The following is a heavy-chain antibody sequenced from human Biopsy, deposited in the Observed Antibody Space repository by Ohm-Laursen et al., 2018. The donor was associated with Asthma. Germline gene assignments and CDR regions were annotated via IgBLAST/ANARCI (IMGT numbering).Heavy chain of an antibody. CDR1: GYTFNSAG. V-gene: IGHV1-18*01. J-gene: IGHJ6*02. D-gene: IGHD3-10*01. Sequence: SSVKVSCKTSGYTFNSAGITWVRQAPGQGLEWMGWISVYNGNTKVAQKLQDRVTMTTDTSTSTTYMELRSLRSDDTAVYFCARAVDYSHYYGIDVWGQGTTVTVS. CDR3: ARAVDYSHYYGIDV. CDR2: ISVYNGNT.